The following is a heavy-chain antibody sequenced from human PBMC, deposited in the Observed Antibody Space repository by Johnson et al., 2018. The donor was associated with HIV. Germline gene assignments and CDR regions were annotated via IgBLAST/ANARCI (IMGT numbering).Heavy chain of an antibody. CDR2: IKQDGSEK. CDR3: ARYDYNFWRGLSGGAFDI. J-gene: IGHJ3*02. D-gene: IGHD3-3*01. Sequence: VQLVESGGGLVQPGGSLRLSCAASGFTFSSYWMSWVRQAPGKGLEWVANIKQDGSEKYYVDSVKGRFTISRDNSKNTLYLQMNSLRAEDTAVYYCARYDYNFWRGLSGGAFDIWCQGTMVIVSS. V-gene: IGHV3-7*01. CDR1: GFTFSSYW.